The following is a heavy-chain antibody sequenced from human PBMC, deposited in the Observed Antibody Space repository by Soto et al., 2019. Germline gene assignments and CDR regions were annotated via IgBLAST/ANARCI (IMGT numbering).Heavy chain of an antibody. CDR3: ARTLKVVLMVYAQRIDAFDI. CDR2: MNPNSGNT. Sequence: QVQLVQSGAEVKKPGASVKVSCKASGYTFTSYDINWVRQATGQGLEWMGWMNPNSGNTGYAQKFQGRVTMTRNTSLSTAKMELTSLRSEDTAVYYCARTLKVVLMVYAQRIDAFDIWGQGTMVTVSS. CDR1: GYTFTSYD. J-gene: IGHJ3*02. D-gene: IGHD2-8*01. V-gene: IGHV1-8*01.